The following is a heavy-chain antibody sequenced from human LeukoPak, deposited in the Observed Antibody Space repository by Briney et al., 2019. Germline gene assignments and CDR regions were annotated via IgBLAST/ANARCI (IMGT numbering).Heavy chain of an antibody. Sequence: ASVKASCKASGYTFTSYGISWVRQAPGQGLEWMGWISAYNGNTNYAQKLQGRVTMTTDTSTSTAYMELRSLRSDDTAVYYCASGARETGYFDYWGQGTLVTVSS. V-gene: IGHV1-18*01. CDR2: ISAYNGNT. D-gene: IGHD7-27*01. CDR1: GYTFTSYG. CDR3: ASGARETGYFDY. J-gene: IGHJ4*02.